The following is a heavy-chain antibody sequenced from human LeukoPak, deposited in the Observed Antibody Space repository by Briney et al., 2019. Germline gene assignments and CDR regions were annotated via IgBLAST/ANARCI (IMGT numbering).Heavy chain of an antibody. Sequence: GGSLRLSCAASGFTFSGSAMHWVRQASGKGLEWVGRIRSKANSYATAYAASVKGRFTISRDDSKNTVYLQMNSLKTEDTAVYYCTRPLYYYDSSGSQSGYWGQGTLVTVSS. V-gene: IGHV3-73*01. CDR2: IRSKANSYAT. J-gene: IGHJ4*02. CDR1: GFTFSGSA. D-gene: IGHD3-22*01. CDR3: TRPLYYYDSSGSQSGY.